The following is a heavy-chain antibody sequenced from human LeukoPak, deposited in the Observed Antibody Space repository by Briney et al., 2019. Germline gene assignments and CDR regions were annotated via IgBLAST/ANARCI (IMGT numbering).Heavy chain of an antibody. CDR3: ARAENSGSYSY. V-gene: IGHV3-64*01. J-gene: IGHJ4*02. D-gene: IGHD1-26*01. CDR2: ITSNGDST. CDR1: GFTFSSSA. Sequence: GGSLRLSCAASGFTFSSSAMHWVRQAPGKGLEYVSAITSNGDSTYYANSVKGRFTISRDNSKNTLYLQMGSLRADDMAVYYCARAENSGSYSYWGQGTLVTVSS.